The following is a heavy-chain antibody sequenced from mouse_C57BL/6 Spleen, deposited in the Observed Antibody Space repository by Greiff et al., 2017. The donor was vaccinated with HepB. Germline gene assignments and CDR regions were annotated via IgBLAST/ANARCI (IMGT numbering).Heavy chain of an antibody. D-gene: IGHD3-3*01. Sequence: EVQLVESGGGLVQPGGSLKLSCAASGFTFSDYYMYWVRQTPEKRLEWVAYISNGGGSTYYPDTVKGRFTISRDNAKNTLYLQMSRLKSEDTAMYYCARTPRDGGYFDVWGTGTTVTVSS. CDR3: ARTPRDGGYFDV. V-gene: IGHV5-12*01. J-gene: IGHJ1*03. CDR2: ISNGGGST. CDR1: GFTFSDYY.